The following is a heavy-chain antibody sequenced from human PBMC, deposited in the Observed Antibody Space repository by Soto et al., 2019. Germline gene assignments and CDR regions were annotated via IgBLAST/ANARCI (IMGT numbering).Heavy chain of an antibody. Sequence: GGSLRLSCVASGFTFSSYALHWVRQAPGKGLEWVALISNDGMNTFYADSVKGRMTVSRDKAEKTMYLQMNSLTAEDTAVYYCATGLRFMEHWGQGTVVTVSS. V-gene: IGHV3-30-3*02. J-gene: IGHJ1*01. CDR1: GFTFSSYA. D-gene: IGHD1-1*01. CDR3: ATGLRFMEH. CDR2: ISNDGMNT.